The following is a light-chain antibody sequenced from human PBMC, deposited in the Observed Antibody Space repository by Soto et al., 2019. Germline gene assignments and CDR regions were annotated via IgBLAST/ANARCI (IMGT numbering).Light chain of an antibody. CDR2: GAS. J-gene: IGKJ1*01. CDR3: QQCYSYPQT. Sequence: EIVMTQSPATLSVSPGERATLSCRASQTLYNNLAWYQQKLGQAPRLLIYGASARATDIPARFSGSGSGTEFTLTISGLQSEDFAIYYCQQCYSYPQTFGQGTKVEIK. CDR1: QTLYNN. V-gene: IGKV3-15*01.